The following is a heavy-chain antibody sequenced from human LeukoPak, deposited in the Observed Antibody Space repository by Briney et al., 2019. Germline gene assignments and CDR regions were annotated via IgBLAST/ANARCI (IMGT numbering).Heavy chain of an antibody. CDR2: MNPESGST. CDR1: GYTFTSHH. V-gene: IGHV1-8*01. Sequence: ASVKVSCKASGYTFTSHHINWVRQATGQGFEWMGWMNPESGSTDFAQKFQGRFTMTWDTSLSTAYMELSSLTSEDTAVYYCARGRPTNLNGIYWGQGTLVSVSS. D-gene: IGHD1-1*01. CDR3: ARGRPTNLNGIY. J-gene: IGHJ4*02.